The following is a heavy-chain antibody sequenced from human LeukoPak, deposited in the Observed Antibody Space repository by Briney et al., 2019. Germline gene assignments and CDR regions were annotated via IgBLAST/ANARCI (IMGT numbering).Heavy chain of an antibody. V-gene: IGHV3-23*01. D-gene: IGHD1-26*01. J-gene: IGHJ6*02. Sequence: GGSLRLSCAASGFTLSSYAMSWVRQAPGKGLEWVSAISGSGGSTYYADSVKGRFTISRDNSKNTLYLQKNSLRAEDTAVYYCAKTLWELLNYYYYGLDVWGQGTTVTVSS. CDR3: AKTLWELLNYYYYGLDV. CDR1: GFTLSSYA. CDR2: ISGSGGST.